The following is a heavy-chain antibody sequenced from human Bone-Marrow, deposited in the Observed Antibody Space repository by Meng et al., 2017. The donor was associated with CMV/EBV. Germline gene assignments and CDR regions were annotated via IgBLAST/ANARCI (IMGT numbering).Heavy chain of an antibody. Sequence: GESLKISCAASGFTFSSYAMSWVRQAPGKGLEWVSVIYSGGSSTYYADSVKGRFTISRDNSKNTLYLQMNSLRAEDTAVYYCARSQLRFLEWLSTLYYFDYWGQGTLVTVSS. V-gene: IGHV3-23*03. J-gene: IGHJ4*02. CDR3: ARSQLRFLEWLSTLYYFDY. D-gene: IGHD3-3*01. CDR2: IYSGGSST. CDR1: GFTFSSYA.